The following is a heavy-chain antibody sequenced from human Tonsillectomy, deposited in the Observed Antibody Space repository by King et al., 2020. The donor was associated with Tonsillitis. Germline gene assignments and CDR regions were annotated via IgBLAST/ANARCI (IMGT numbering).Heavy chain of an antibody. D-gene: IGHD3/OR15-3a*01. Sequence: LVPSGAEVKKPGASVKVSCKASGFTFPNYGITWVRQAPGQGLEWMGWVSAYNGDTDYAQNLQGRVTMTTDTSTTTAYMELRSLRSDDTAIYFCARTRTGHVVSGFDYWGQGTLVTVSS. V-gene: IGHV1-18*01. CDR3: ARTRTGHVVSGFDY. CDR1: GFTFPNYG. CDR2: VSAYNGDT. J-gene: IGHJ4*02.